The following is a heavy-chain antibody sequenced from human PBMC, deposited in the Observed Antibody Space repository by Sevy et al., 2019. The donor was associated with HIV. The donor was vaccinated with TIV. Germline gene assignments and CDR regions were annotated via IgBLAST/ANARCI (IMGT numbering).Heavy chain of an antibody. J-gene: IGHJ4*02. D-gene: IGHD3-3*01. CDR1: GFTFSSYA. V-gene: IGHV3-23*01. CDR2: ISGSGGST. Sequence: GGSLRLSCAASGFTFSSYAMSWVRQAPGKGLEWVSAISGSGGSTYYADSVKGRFTISRDNSKNTLYLKMNSLRAEDTAVYYCAKDRAYGDFWSGYYSSYFDYWGQGTLVTVSS. CDR3: AKDRAYGDFWSGYYSSYFDY.